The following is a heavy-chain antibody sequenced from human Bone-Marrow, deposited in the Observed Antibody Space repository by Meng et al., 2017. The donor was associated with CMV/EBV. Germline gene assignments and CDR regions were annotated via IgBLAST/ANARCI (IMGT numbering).Heavy chain of an antibody. CDR3: ARDGPDIVVVPAAMSVWFDP. Sequence: LSSSTFSWVRQAPGQGLEWMGRSIPILGIANYAQKFQGRVTITADKSTSTAYMELSSLRSEDTAVYYCARDGPDIVVVPAAMSVWFDPWGQGTLVTVSS. V-gene: IGHV1-69*04. CDR2: SIPILGIA. D-gene: IGHD2-2*01. J-gene: IGHJ5*02. CDR1: LSSST.